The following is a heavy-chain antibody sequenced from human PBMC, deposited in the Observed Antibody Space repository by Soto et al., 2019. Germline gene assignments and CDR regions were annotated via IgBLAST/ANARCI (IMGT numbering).Heavy chain of an antibody. Sequence: EVQLVESGGGLVQPGGSLRLSCAASGFTFSSYWMHWVLQAPGKGLVWVSRINSDGSTINYADSVKGRFTVSRDNAKNTLYLQMNRLRAEDTSVYYCARGYSETSTSTIGCWGQGTLVTVSS. V-gene: IGHV3-74*01. J-gene: IGHJ4*02. D-gene: IGHD1-26*01. CDR3: ARGYSETSTSTIGC. CDR1: GFTFSSYW. CDR2: INSDGSTI.